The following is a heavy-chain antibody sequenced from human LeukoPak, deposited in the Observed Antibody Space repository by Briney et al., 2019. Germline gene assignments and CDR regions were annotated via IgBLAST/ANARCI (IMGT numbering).Heavy chain of an antibody. V-gene: IGHV3-7*01. Sequence: GGSLRLSCAASGFTVSAKYMSWVRQAPGKGLEWVANINQDGSEKYYVDSVKGRFTISRDNAKNSLYLQMNTLSPEDTAIYYCARDHVVDGLVFDYWGQGTLVTVSS. CDR2: INQDGSEK. D-gene: IGHD2-15*01. CDR3: ARDHVVDGLVFDY. J-gene: IGHJ4*02. CDR1: GFTVSAKY.